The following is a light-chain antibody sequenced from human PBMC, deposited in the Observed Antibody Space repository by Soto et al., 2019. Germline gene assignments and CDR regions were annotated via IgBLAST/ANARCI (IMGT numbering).Light chain of an antibody. CDR1: QSVSSNY. CDR2: GAS. J-gene: IGKJ1*01. Sequence: EIVWTQSPGTLSLSPGERATLSCSASQSVSSNYLAWYQRKPGQAPRLLIYGASSRATDIPNRFSGSGAGTDFTLTITRRAPEDFAVYFCQQYGGSPPTFGQGTKVEIK. V-gene: IGKV3-20*01. CDR3: QQYGGSPPT.